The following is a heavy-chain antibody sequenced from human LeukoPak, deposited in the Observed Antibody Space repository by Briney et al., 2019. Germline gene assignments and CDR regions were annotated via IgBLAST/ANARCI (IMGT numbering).Heavy chain of an antibody. V-gene: IGHV3-23*01. D-gene: IGHD5-12*01. CDR3: AKGGTGYNGAGGYYFDH. CDR2: ICPIRKNT. CDR1: RFSLYLIA. J-gene: IGHJ4*02. Sequence: GGSLRPSPARSRFSLYLIAMTPGPPGPRGGAGGGLAICPIRKNTYYADSVKGRFTVSRDNSKITLYLQMDSLRAEDTAVYYCAKGGTGYNGAGGYYFDHWGQGTLVTVSS.